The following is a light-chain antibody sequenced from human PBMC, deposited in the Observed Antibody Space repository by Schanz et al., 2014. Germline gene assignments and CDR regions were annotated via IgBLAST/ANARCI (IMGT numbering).Light chain of an antibody. V-gene: IGKV1-5*01. J-gene: IGKJ3*01. CDR3: QQYNHLPLT. CDR2: DAS. CDR1: QSLISW. Sequence: DIQMTQSPSTLSASVGDRVTITCRASQSLISWLAWYQQKPGKAPNLLIYDASNLETGVPSRFSASGSGTEFTFTINSLHPEDVATYYCQQYNHLPLTFGPGTKVDIE.